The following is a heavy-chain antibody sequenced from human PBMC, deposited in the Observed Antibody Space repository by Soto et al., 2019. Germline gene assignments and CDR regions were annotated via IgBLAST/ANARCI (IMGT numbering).Heavy chain of an antibody. CDR3: AKRGIVVKSDYYYYGMDV. Sequence: PGGSLRLSCAASGFTFSSYGMHWVRQAPGKGLEWVAVISYDGSNKYYADSVKGRFTISRDNSKNTLYLQMNSLRAEDTAVYYCAKRGIVVKSDYYYYGMDVWGQGTTVTVSS. D-gene: IGHD3-22*01. V-gene: IGHV3-30*18. J-gene: IGHJ6*02. CDR1: GFTFSSYG. CDR2: ISYDGSNK.